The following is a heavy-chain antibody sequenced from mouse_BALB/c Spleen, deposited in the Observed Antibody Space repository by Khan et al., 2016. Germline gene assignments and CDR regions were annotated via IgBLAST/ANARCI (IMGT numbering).Heavy chain of an antibody. CDR1: GFTFSDAW. CDR2: IRSKANNHAA. CDR3: TRVGTNWDFDY. Sequence: EVELVESGGGWVQPGGSMKFSCVASGFTFSDAWMDWVRQTPEKGLEWVAEIRSKANNHAAYYAESVNGTFTISRDDYRSSLYLQMSSLRSEDTGIYYCTRVGTNWDFDYWGQGTTLTVSA. V-gene: IGHV6-6*01. J-gene: IGHJ2*01. D-gene: IGHD4-1*01.